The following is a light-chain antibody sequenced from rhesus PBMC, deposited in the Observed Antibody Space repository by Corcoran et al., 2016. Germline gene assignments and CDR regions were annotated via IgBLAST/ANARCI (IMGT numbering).Light chain of an antibody. CDR1: QSLLHSNGNTY. Sequence: DIVMTQTPLSLPVTPGEPASISCRSSQSLLHSNGNTYLYWYLQKPGPPPRLLIYSVSNRFSGVPDRFRGRGSGTDFTLKISRVEAEDVVVYYCMQALQNPYTFGQGTKVEIK. V-gene: IGKV2-73*01. J-gene: IGKJ2*01. CDR3: MQALQNPYT. CDR2: SVS.